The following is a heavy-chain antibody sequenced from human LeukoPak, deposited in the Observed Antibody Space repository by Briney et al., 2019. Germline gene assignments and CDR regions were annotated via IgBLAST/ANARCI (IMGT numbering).Heavy chain of an antibody. CDR2: FDPEQATT. CDR1: GYSLSDLN. Sequence: GASVKVSCKFSGYSLSDLNIQWVRQAPGKGLACMGGFDPEQATTIYAQNFQGRLTMTEEISTDTVYMELSSLTSEDTAVYYCATRSGDFWSGFENWGQGTLVTVSS. J-gene: IGHJ4*02. D-gene: IGHD3-3*01. V-gene: IGHV1-24*01. CDR3: ATRSGDFWSGFEN.